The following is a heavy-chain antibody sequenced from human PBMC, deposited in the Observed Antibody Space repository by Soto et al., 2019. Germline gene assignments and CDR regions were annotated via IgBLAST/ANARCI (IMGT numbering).Heavy chain of an antibody. CDR1: GFTFSSYG. V-gene: IGHV3-30*18. CDR2: ISYDGSNK. J-gene: IGHJ6*02. Sequence: QVQLVESGGGVVQPGRSLRLSCAASGFTFSSYGMHWVRQAPGKGLEWVAVISYDGSNKYYADSVKGRFTISRDNSKNTLYLQMNSLRAEDTAVYYCAKDGPFYGMDVWGQGTTVTVSS. CDR3: AKDGPFYGMDV.